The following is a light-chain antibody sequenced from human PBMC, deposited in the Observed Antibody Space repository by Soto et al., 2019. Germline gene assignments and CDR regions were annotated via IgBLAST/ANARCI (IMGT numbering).Light chain of an antibody. CDR1: QSISSS. J-gene: IGKJ1*01. V-gene: IGKV1-39*01. CDR3: QQSYNTPWT. CDR2: SAS. Sequence: DIQMTQSPSSLSASVGYRVTITCRASQSISSSLSWHQQKPGKTPNLLIYSASNLRSGVPSRFSGSGSGTDFTLTISSLQPEDFAVYYCQQSYNTPWTFGQGTKVDIK.